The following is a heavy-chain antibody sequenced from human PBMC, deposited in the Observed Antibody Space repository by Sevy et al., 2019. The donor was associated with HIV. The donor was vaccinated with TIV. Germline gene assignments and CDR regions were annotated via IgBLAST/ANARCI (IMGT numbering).Heavy chain of an antibody. D-gene: IGHD3-10*01. CDR3: ARDSGSGSYYNELLTY. CDR2: ISGYNTKT. CDR1: GYTFTSNG. J-gene: IGHJ4*02. Sequence: ASVKVSCKASGYTFTSNGINWERQAPGLGLEWMGWISGYNTKTKYAQKFQGRVTMTTDTSTSTAYMELRSLRSDDTAVYYCARDSGSGSYYNELLTYWGQGTLVTVSS. V-gene: IGHV1-18*04.